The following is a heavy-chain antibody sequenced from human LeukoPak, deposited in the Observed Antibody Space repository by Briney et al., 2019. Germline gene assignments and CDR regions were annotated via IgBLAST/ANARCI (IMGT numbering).Heavy chain of an antibody. CDR3: AKGGRGNGEVY. Sequence: PGGSLRLSCAVSGFNFSSYWMNWVRQAPGKGLEWVANIKQDGSEKNYVDSVKGRFTISRDNAKSSLFLQMNDLRAEDTAVYYCAKGGRGNGEVYWGQGTLVTVSS. CDR1: GFNFSSYW. D-gene: IGHD2-8*01. V-gene: IGHV3-7*01. J-gene: IGHJ4*02. CDR2: IKQDGSEK.